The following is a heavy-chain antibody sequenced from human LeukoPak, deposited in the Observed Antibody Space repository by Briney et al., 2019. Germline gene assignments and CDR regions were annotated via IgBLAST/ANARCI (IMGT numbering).Heavy chain of an antibody. CDR2: INPDGSRT. V-gene: IGHV3-74*01. CDR1: GFTFSSYW. CDR3: SRDFNGRNDF. J-gene: IGHJ4*02. Sequence: AGGSLRLSCAASGFTFSSYWMHWVRQGPGKGLVWVSRINPDGSRTDYAESVKGRFTISRDNAKNTLSLEMNSLGDEDTAVYYCSRDFNGRNDFWGQGTLVTASS. D-gene: IGHD1-14*01.